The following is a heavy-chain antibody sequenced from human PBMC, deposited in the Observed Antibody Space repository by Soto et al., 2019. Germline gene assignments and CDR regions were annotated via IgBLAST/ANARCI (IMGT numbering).Heavy chain of an antibody. CDR3: ARPRTTIRGADGMDV. CDR2: ISYDGSNK. V-gene: IGHV3-30*03. Sequence: PGGSLRLSCAASGFTFSSYSMNWVRQAPGKGLEWVAVISYDGSNKYYADSVKGRFTISRDNSKNTLYLQMNSLRAEDTAVYYCARPRTTIRGADGMDVWGQGTTVTVSS. D-gene: IGHD5-12*01. J-gene: IGHJ6*02. CDR1: GFTFSSYS.